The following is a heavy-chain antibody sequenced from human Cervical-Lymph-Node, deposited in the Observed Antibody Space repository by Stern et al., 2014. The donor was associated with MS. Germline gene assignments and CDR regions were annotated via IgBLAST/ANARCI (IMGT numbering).Heavy chain of an antibody. CDR2: LDPEEGET. CDR1: GHPLSALA. V-gene: IGHV1-24*01. D-gene: IGHD3-10*01. Sequence: VQLVQSGAEVTKPGASATVSCNVAGHPLSALAMPRLRQLPTRGLEWMGQLDPEEGETVYAQQFQGRLRMTEDASTGTAYMTLTALRSEDTAVYYCATDRGFKWGPGTLVTVSS. J-gene: IGHJ4*02. CDR3: ATDRGFK.